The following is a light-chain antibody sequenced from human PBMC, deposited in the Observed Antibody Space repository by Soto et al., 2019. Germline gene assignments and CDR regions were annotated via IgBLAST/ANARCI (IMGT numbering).Light chain of an antibody. CDR1: QRLLHSNGNTF. Sequence: VMTQSPPSLTVTPGEPASISCRSSQRLLHSNGNTFLDWYLQKPGQSPQLLIYLGSNRASGVPDRVSGSEAGTDFTLKISRVEAEDVGVYYCMQSLETPYTFGQGTKLEIK. J-gene: IGKJ2*01. V-gene: IGKV2-28*01. CDR3: MQSLETPYT. CDR2: LGS.